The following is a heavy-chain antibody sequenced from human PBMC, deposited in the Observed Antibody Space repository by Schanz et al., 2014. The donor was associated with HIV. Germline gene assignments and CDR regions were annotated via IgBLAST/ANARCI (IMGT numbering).Heavy chain of an antibody. CDR3: AAGLIRYFFDY. D-gene: IGHD2-21*01. CDR1: GFTFSDFW. J-gene: IGHJ4*02. CDR2: IKGDGSEK. Sequence: VHLVESGGGMVQPGGSLRLSCSGFGFTFSDFWMTWVRQAPGKGLEWVANIKGDGSEKSLIDSVKGRFTISRDDSKNTLYLQMNSLRAEDTAMYYCAAGLIRYFFDYWGQGTLVTVSS. V-gene: IGHV3-7*03.